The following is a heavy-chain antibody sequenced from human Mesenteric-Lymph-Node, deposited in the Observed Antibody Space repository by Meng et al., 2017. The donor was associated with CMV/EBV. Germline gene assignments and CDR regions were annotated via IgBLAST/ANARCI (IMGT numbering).Heavy chain of an antibody. Sequence: ASVKVSCKASGYTFTSYFMHWVRQAPGQGLEWMGWINPHNGGTNYAQKFQGRVTMTRDTSITTAYMELTSLRSDDTAVYYCAGAQNYDFWSGFHWGQGTLVTVSS. CDR2: INPHNGGT. J-gene: IGHJ4*02. V-gene: IGHV1-2*02. CDR1: GYTFTSYF. D-gene: IGHD3-3*01. CDR3: AGAQNYDFWSGFH.